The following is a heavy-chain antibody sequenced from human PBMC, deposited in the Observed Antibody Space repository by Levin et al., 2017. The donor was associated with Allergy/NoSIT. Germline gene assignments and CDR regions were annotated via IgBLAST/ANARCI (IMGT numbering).Heavy chain of an antibody. V-gene: IGHV4-4*07. CDR2: FYTSDDT. D-gene: IGHD2-21*01. CDR1: GDSVSSHY. Sequence: SETLSLTCTVSGDSVSSHYWNWIRQPAGKGLEWLGRFYTSDDTNYNPSLKSRVTMLFDTSKNHFSLKLSSVTAAATAVYYCARGGRSNCDNESCYSRNAFNIWGRGTMVIVSS. CDR3: ARGGRSNCDNESCYSRNAFNI. J-gene: IGHJ3*02.